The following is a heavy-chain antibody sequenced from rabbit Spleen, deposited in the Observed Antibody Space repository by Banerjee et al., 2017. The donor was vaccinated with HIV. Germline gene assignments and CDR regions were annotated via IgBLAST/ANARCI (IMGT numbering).Heavy chain of an antibody. CDR3: ARDTSSSFSSYGMDL. V-gene: IGHV1S45*01. Sequence: QEKLVESGGDLVKPGASLTLTCTASGVSFSSTYWICWVRQAPGKGLEWIACIDAGSSGTTYYASWAKGRFTISKTSSTTVTLQMTSLTAADTATYFCARDTSSSFSSYGMDLWGQGTLVTVS. CDR1: GVSFSSTYW. CDR2: IDAGSSGTT. D-gene: IGHD1-1*01. J-gene: IGHJ6*01.